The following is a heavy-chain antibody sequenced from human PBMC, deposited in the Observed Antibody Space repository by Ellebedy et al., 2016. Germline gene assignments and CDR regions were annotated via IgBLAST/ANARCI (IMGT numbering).Heavy chain of an antibody. J-gene: IGHJ4*02. CDR1: GYTFTTFS. V-gene: IGHV1-18*04. CDR3: AKTSGWGYGEN. CDR2: VNTFSGNT. Sequence: ASVKVSXXASGYTFTTFSITCVRQVPAQGLEWTGFVNTFSGNTKFAQKFQGRVSMTTDSSTHTAYMDLRSLRSDDTAMYYCAKTSGWGYGENWGQGTLVTVSS. D-gene: IGHD3-10*01.